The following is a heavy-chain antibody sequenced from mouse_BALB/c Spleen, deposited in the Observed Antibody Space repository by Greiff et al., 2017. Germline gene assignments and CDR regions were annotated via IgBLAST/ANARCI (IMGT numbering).Heavy chain of an antibody. CDR2: ICAGGST. Sequence: QVQLQQSGPGLVAPSQSLSISCTASGFTFTSYGVHWVRQPPGKGLEWLGGICAGGSTNYNTALISRLSISKDNSTCKVFLKLNSLQTDDTAVYYCAREEGYYGSSYGWFAYWGQGTLVTVSA. CDR1: GFTFTSYG. CDR3: AREEGYYGSSYGWFAY. D-gene: IGHD1-1*01. V-gene: IGHV2-9*02. J-gene: IGHJ3*01.